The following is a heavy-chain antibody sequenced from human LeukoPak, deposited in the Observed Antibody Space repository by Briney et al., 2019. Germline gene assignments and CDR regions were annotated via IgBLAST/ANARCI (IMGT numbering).Heavy chain of an antibody. V-gene: IGHV1-69*01. CDR2: IIPIFGTA. Sequence: SVKVTCKASGGTFSSYAISWVRQAPGQGLEWMGGIIPIFGTANYAQKFQGRVTITADESTSTAYMELSSLRSEDTAVYYCARDRGIDQYSRNAFDIWGQGTMVTISS. CDR1: GGTFSSYA. J-gene: IGHJ3*02. CDR3: ARDRGIDQYSRNAFDI. D-gene: IGHD5-18*01.